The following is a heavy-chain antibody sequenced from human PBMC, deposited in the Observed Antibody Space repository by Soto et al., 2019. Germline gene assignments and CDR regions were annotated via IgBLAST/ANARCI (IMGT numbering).Heavy chain of an antibody. J-gene: IGHJ3*01. CDR2: ISHSNTTI. Sequence: QLVETGGGLVQPGGSLRLSWAASGFTFSLYPMNWVRQAPGKVLEWLSYISHSNTTIYYADSVKGRFTISRDNAKDSLDLQMSGLRDDDTAVYYCARVGRGFCSSARCYTDGFDLWGQGTVVTVST. D-gene: IGHD2-2*01. V-gene: IGHV3-48*02. CDR1: GFTFSLYP. CDR3: ARVGRGFCSSARCYTDGFDL.